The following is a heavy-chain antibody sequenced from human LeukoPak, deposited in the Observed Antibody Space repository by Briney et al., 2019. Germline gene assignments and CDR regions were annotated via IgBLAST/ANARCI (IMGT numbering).Heavy chain of an antibody. Sequence: SVKVSCKASGGTFSSYAISWVRQAPGQGLEWMGGIIPIFGTANYAQKFQGRVTITTDESTSTAYMELSSLRSEDTAVYYCARGRGFGELFQYWGQGTLVTVSS. CDR3: ARGRGFGELFQY. CDR1: GGTFSSYA. D-gene: IGHD3-10*01. V-gene: IGHV1-69*05. CDR2: IIPIFGTA. J-gene: IGHJ4*02.